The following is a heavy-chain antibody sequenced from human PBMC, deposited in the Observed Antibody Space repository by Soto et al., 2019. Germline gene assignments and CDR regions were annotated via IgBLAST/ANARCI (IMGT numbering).Heavy chain of an antibody. CDR2: IFHEGNI. CDR3: ARDHKSGDSGSFDY. V-gene: IGHV4-4*02. Sequence: QMQLQESGPELVKHSGTLSLTCAVSGGYIASSDWWNWVRETPEKGLEWIGEIFHEGNIIYNPSLKSRVTISVDKSKNQLSLDLTSVNAADTAFYYCARDHKSGDSGSFDYWGQGILVTVSS. CDR1: GGYIASSDW. J-gene: IGHJ4*02. D-gene: IGHD5-12*01.